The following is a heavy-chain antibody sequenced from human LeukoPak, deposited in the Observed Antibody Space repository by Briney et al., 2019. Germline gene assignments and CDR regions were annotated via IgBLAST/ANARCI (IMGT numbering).Heavy chain of an antibody. CDR2: IIPILGIA. J-gene: IGHJ4*02. CDR3: ASPLFHAELTAMDY. V-gene: IGHV1-69*04. D-gene: IGHD5-18*01. CDR1: GGTFSSYA. Sequence: SVKVSCKASGGTFSSYAISWVRQAPGQGLEWMGRIIPILGIANYAQKFQGRVTITADKSTSTAYMELSSLRSEDMAVYYCASPLFHAELTAMDYWGQGTLVTVSS.